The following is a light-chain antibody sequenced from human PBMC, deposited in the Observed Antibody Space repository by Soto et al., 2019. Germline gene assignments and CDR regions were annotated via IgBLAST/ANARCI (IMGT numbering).Light chain of an antibody. CDR1: QSVSSSY. Sequence: TQSPPPLSLSPGQTATLSCRSSQSVSSSYLAWYQQKPGQAPRLLIVGSFARATGIPARFSGSGSGSEFTLTISGLQSEDFAVYYCQQYNDRPPITFGQGTRLEI. V-gene: IGKV3-15*01. J-gene: IGKJ5*01. CDR2: GSF. CDR3: QQYNDRPPIT.